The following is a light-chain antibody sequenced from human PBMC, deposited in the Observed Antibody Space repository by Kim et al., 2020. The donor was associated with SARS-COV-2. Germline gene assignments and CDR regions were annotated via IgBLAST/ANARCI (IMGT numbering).Light chain of an antibody. Sequence: EIVLTQSPGALSLSPGERATLSCRASQSVSGSKLVWYQQKPGQAPRLLIYGASSRATGIPDRFSGSGSGTVFTLTISSLEPEDFAVYYCQQYGSSHRTCGQETNLDI. CDR3: QQYGSSHRT. CDR2: GAS. J-gene: IGKJ2*01. V-gene: IGKV3-20*01. CDR1: QSVSGSK.